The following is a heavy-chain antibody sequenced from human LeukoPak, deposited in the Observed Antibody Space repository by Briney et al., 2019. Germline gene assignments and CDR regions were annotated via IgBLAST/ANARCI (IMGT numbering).Heavy chain of an antibody. CDR3: AKVRGYGDYVRNYFDY. D-gene: IGHD4-17*01. V-gene: IGHV3-23*01. Sequence: PGGSLRLSCAASGFTFSSYAMSWVRQAPGKGLEWVSAISGSGGSTYYAGSVKGRFTISRDNSKNTLYLQMNSLRAEDTAVYYCAKVRGYGDYVRNYFDYWGQGTLVTVSS. J-gene: IGHJ4*02. CDR2: ISGSGGST. CDR1: GFTFSSYA.